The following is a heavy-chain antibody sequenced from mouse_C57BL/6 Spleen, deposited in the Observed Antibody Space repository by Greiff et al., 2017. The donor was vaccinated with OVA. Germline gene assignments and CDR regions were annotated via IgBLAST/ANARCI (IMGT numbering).Heavy chain of an antibody. D-gene: IGHD2-2*01. CDR2: INPSSGYT. V-gene: IGHV1-4*01. Sequence: QVQLQQSGAELARPGASVKMSCKASGYTFTSYTMHWVKQRPGQGLEWIGYINPSSGYTKYNQKFKDKATLTADKSSSTAYMQLSSLTSEDSAVYYCARGGYGYDDFYYWGQGTTLTVSS. CDR3: ARGGYGYDDFYY. J-gene: IGHJ2*01. CDR1: GYTFTSYT.